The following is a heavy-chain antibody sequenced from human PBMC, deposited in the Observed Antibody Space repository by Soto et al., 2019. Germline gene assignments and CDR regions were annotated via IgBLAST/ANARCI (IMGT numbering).Heavy chain of an antibody. Sequence: SETLSLTCTVSGGSISSGDYYWIWIRHPPGKGLEWIGYIYYSGSTYYNPSLKSRVTISVDTSKNQFSLKLSSVTAADTAVYYCARTYDSSGYYDDLFDYWGQGTLVTVSS. V-gene: IGHV4-30-4*01. CDR1: GGSISSGDYY. CDR2: IYYSGST. J-gene: IGHJ4*02. D-gene: IGHD3-22*01. CDR3: ARTYDSSGYYDDLFDY.